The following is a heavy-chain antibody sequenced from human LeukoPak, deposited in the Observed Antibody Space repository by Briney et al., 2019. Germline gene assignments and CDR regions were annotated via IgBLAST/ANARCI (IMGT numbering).Heavy chain of an antibody. D-gene: IGHD6-19*01. CDR2: ISYDGSNK. CDR1: GFTFSSYA. V-gene: IGHV3-30*04. J-gene: IGHJ3*02. Sequence: PGGSLRLSCAASGFTFSSYAMHWVRQAPGKGLEWVAVISYDGSNKYYADSVKGRFTISGDNSKNTLYLQMNSLRAEDTAVYYCARDRRYSSGWYREGDAFDIWGQGTMDTVSS. CDR3: ARDRRYSSGWYREGDAFDI.